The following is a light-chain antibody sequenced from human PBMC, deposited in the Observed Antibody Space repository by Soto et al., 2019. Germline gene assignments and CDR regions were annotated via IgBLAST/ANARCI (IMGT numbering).Light chain of an antibody. J-gene: IGKJ2*01. Sequence: EIVMTQSPASLSVSPGERATLSCRASQSVSRTLAWYQQKPGQAPRLLIYGASTRSTGIPARFSGRGSGTDFTLTISSLQSEDFAVYYCQQYDSWRYTFGQGTKLEIK. CDR3: QQYDSWRYT. CDR2: GAS. V-gene: IGKV3-15*01. CDR1: QSVSRT.